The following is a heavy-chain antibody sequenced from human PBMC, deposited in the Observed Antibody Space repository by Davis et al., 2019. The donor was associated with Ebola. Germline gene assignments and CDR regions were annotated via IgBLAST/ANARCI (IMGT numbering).Heavy chain of an antibody. CDR2: INHSGST. V-gene: IGHV4-39*07. CDR3: ARAIVVVPTAMQDYYYYGMDV. J-gene: IGHJ6*04. D-gene: IGHD2-2*01. CDR1: GGSISSSSYY. Sequence: MPSETLSLTCTVSGGSISSSSYYWSWIRQPPGKGLEWIGEINHSGSTNYNPSLKSQVTISVDTSKNQFSLKLSSVTAADTAVYYCARAIVVVPTAMQDYYYYGMDVWGKGTTVTVSS.